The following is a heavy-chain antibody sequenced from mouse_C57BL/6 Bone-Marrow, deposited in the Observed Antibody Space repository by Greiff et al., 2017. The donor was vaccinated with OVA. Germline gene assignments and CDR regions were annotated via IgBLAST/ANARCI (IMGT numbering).Heavy chain of an antibody. Sequence: VKLQQSGAELVRPGTSVKVSCKASGYAFTNYLIEWVKQRPGQGLEWIGVINPGSGGTNYNEKFKGKATLTADKSSSTAYMQLSSLTSEDSAVYFCARKGLTRWGQGTSVTVSS. CDR1: GYAFTNYL. D-gene: IGHD1-1*01. CDR3: ARKGLTR. J-gene: IGHJ4*01. CDR2: INPGSGGT. V-gene: IGHV1-54*01.